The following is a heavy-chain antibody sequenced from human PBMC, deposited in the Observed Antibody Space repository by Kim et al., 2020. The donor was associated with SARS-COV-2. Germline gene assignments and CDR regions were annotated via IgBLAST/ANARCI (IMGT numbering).Heavy chain of an antibody. CDR3: ARRLPPSNYYYYGMDV. V-gene: IGHV4-61*01. D-gene: IGHD2-15*01. CDR2: IYYSGST. CDR1: GGSVSSGSYY. J-gene: IGHJ6*02. Sequence: SETLSLTCTVSGGSVSSGSYYWSWIRQPPGKGLEWIGYIYYSGSTNDNPSLKSRVTISVDTSKNQFSLKLSSVTAADTAVYYCARRLPPSNYYYYGMDVWDQGTTVTVSS.